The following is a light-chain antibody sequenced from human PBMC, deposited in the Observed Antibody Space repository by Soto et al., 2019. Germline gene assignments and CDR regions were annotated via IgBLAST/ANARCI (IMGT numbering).Light chain of an antibody. J-gene: IGKJ5*01. CDR1: QSVSSR. CDR2: GAS. CDR3: QHYVERSPIN. V-gene: IGKV3-20*01. Sequence: EIVMTHSPGTLSLSPWERATLSCRPSQSVSSRLAWYQQKPDQAPRLLISGASSRATGIPDRFSGSGSGTDFTLTISRLEPEDFALYYCQHYVERSPINFGQGTRLEIK.